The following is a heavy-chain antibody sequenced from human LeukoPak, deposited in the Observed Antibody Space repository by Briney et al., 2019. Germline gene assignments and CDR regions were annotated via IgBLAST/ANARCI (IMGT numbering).Heavy chain of an antibody. CDR3: ASSGGELFDWFDP. Sequence: PSETLSLTCTVSGDSISSYYWSWIRQPPGKGLEWIGYIYYSGSTNYNPSLKSRVTISVDTSKNQFSLKLSSVTAADTAVYYCASSGGELFDWFDPWGQGTLVTVSS. CDR1: GDSISSYY. V-gene: IGHV4-59*01. CDR2: IYYSGST. J-gene: IGHJ5*02. D-gene: IGHD3-10*01.